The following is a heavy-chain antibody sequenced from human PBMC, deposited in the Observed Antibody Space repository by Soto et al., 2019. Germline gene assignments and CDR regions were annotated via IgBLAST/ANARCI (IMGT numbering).Heavy chain of an antibody. CDR2: IIPIFGTA. Sequence: QVQLVQSGAEVKKPGASVTVSCRSSGDTFNDYYIHWVRQAPGQGLEWMGGIIPIFGTANYAQKFQGRVTITADESTSTGYMELSSLRSEDTAVYYCARSQGGSSSLDIYYYYYYGMDVWGQGTTVTVSS. J-gene: IGHJ6*02. D-gene: IGHD2-15*01. CDR3: ARSQGGSSSLDIYYYYYYGMDV. CDR1: GDTFNDYY. V-gene: IGHV1-69*01.